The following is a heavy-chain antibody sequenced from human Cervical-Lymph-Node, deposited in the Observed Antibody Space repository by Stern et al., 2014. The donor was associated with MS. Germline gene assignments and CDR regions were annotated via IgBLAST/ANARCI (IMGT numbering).Heavy chain of an antibody. Sequence: QVQLVQSGAEVKKPGASVKVSCKVSGYTLTDLSMHWVRQVPGEGLEWMGGFDPEEGETVYAQKFQGRVTMTEDPSTDTAYMELSSLRSEDTAVYYCATDPGFSHVDCWGQGTLVTVSS. CDR2: FDPEEGET. D-gene: IGHD6-25*01. CDR1: GYTLTDLS. CDR3: ATDPGFSHVDC. J-gene: IGHJ4*02. V-gene: IGHV1-24*01.